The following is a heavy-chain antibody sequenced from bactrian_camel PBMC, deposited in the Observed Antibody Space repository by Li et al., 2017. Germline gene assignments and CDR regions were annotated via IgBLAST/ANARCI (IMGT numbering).Heavy chain of an antibody. V-gene: IGHV3S1*01. Sequence: HVQLVESGGGSAQAGGSLRLSCAASEYTTGTYCFGWFRQAPAKKREGIGYIGKDGSTITYEDSVKGRFTISKDNARNTLYLQLNSLKSVDTAMYYCAAVGGTWSEGCPVAPHYYDHWGQGTQVTVS. CDR3: AAVGGTWSEGCPVAPHYYDH. J-gene: IGHJ4*01. D-gene: IGHD6*01. CDR2: IGKDGSTI. CDR1: EYTTGTYC.